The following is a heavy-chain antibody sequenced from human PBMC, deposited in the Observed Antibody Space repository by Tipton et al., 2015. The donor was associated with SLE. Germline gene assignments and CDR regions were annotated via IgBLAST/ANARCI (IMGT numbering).Heavy chain of an antibody. CDR2: MNPDSGDT. CDR3: ARGNTGLASALDY. CDR1: GNTFRRYD. J-gene: IGHJ4*02. D-gene: IGHD3-16*01. V-gene: IGHV1-8*01. Sequence: QSGPEVKKPGASVKVSCRASGNTFRRYDVSWVRQATGQGLEWMGWMNPDSGDTEYAQKFQGRLTMTWNTSIGTAYMELNSLRSEDTAVYYCARGNTGLASALDYWGQGTLVTVSS.